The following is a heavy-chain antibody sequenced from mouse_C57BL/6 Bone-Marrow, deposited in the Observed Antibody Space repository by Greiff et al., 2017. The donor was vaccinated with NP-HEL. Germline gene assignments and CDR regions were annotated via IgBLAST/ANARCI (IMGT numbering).Heavy chain of an antibody. Sequence: QVQLQQPGAELVMPGASVKLSCKASGYTFTSYWMPWVKQRPGQGLEWIGEIDPSDSYTNYNQKFKGKATLTVDTSSSTAYMQLSSLTSEDSAVYYCALLWLRPLFDYWGKGTTLTVSS. D-gene: IGHD2-2*01. CDR2: IDPSDSYT. CDR1: GYTFTSYW. J-gene: IGHJ2*01. V-gene: IGHV1-69*01. CDR3: ALLWLRPLFDY.